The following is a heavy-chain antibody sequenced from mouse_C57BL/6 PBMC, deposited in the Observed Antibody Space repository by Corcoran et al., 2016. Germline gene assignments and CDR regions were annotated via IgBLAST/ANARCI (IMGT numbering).Heavy chain of an antibody. CDR3: ARCYRNYEGFAY. CDR1: GYTFTTYG. Sequence: QIQLVQSGPELKKPGETVKISCKASGYTFTTYGMSWVKQAPGKGLKWMGWINTYSGVPTYADDFKGRFAFSLETSASTAYLQINNLKNEDTATYCCARCYRNYEGFAYWGQGTLVTVSA. D-gene: IGHD2-5*01. J-gene: IGHJ3*01. CDR2: INTYSGVP. V-gene: IGHV9-3*01.